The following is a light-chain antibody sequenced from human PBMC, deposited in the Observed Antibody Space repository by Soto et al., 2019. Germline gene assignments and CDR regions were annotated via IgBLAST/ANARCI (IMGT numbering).Light chain of an antibody. J-gene: IGKJ4*01. Sequence: AIQMTQSPPSLSASVGDRVTITCRASQGIKNDLGWYQQKPGEAPKLLISAASTLQSGVPSRFSGSGSGTDFTLTISSLQPEDFATYYCLQDYSYPLTFGGGTKVDIK. CDR3: LQDYSYPLT. V-gene: IGKV1-6*01. CDR1: QGIKND. CDR2: AAS.